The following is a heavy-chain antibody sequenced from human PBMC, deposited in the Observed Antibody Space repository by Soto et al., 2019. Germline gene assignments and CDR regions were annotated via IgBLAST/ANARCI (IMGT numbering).Heavy chain of an antibody. CDR1: GFTFSSYA. Sequence: GGALRLSWAASGFTFSSYAMGWVRQGPGKGVEGVAVCSIGCITHYADSVRGRLTISIDNRKNTLSLQMNSLTGEETDAYFCAKGCGAGGDFDYWGQGALVTVSS. CDR2: CSIGCIT. V-gene: IGHV3-23*01. D-gene: IGHD2-21*01. CDR3: AKGCGAGGDFDY. J-gene: IGHJ4*02.